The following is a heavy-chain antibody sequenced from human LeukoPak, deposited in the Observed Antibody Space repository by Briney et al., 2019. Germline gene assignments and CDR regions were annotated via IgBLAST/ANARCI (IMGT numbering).Heavy chain of an antibody. J-gene: IGHJ3*02. CDR2: ISSSSTI. CDR3: AKDWGDGYNFPDAFDI. V-gene: IGHV3-48*04. CDR1: EFIFSSYS. Sequence: PGGSLRLSCAASEFIFSSYSMNWVRQAPGKGLEWVSYISSSSTIYYADSVKGRFTISRDNAKNTLYLQMNSLRAEDTAVYYCAKDWGDGYNFPDAFDIWGQGTMVTVSS. D-gene: IGHD5-24*01.